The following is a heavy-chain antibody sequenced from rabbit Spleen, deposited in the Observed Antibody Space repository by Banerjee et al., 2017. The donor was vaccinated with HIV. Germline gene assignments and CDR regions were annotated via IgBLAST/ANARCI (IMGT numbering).Heavy chain of an antibody. J-gene: IGHJ4*01. CDR3: ARGRLSDLWAFSL. Sequence: QEQLEESGGDLVKPEGSLTLTCTASGFSFSSTYYMCWVRQAPGKGLEWIGCIYTGSGSTYYASWAKGRFTVSKTSSTTVTVQMTSLTAADTATYFCARGRLSDLWAFSLWGQGTLVTVS. D-gene: IGHD1-1*01. V-gene: IGHV1S45*01. CDR2: IYTGSGST. CDR1: GFSFSSTYY.